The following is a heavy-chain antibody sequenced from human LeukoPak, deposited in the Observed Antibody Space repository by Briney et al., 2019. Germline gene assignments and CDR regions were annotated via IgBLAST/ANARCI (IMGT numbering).Heavy chain of an antibody. J-gene: IGHJ4*02. CDR2: ISSSCSTI. CDR1: GFTFSSYE. CDR3: ARGGHYDYIWGRYRQKDGFDY. D-gene: IGHD3-16*02. V-gene: IGHV3-48*03. Sequence: GGPQRLLCAASGFTFSSYEMNWVRQAPGKGLEWVSYISSSCSTIYYADSVKGRLTLSRDNAKNSLYPQMNGLRAEDTAVYYCARGGHYDYIWGRYRQKDGFDYWGQGTLVTVSS.